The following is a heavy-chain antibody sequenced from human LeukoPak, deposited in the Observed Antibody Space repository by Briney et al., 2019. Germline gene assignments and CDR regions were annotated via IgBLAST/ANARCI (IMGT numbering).Heavy chain of an antibody. CDR3: ARVLAGSAFDI. CDR1: GFTFSSHS. V-gene: IGHV3-53*01. J-gene: IGHJ3*02. D-gene: IGHD1-1*01. CDR2: IHTGGTI. Sequence: GGSLRLSCAVSGFTFSSHSMNWVRQAPGKGLEWVSIIHTGGTIYYADSVKGRFTISRDISKNMLILQMNSLRAEDTAVYYCARVLAGSAFDIWGQGTMVIVSS.